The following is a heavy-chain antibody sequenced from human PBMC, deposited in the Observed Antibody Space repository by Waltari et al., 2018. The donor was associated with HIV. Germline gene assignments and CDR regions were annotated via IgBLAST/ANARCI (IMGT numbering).Heavy chain of an antibody. CDR2: IHNEWSST. V-gene: IGHV3-74*01. D-gene: IGHD3-16*01. CDR1: GFTFRTYW. Sequence: EVQLVESGGVLVQPGGSLRLSCAASGFTFRTYWMHWVRQGPGKGLVWVSGIHNEWSSTSYADSVKGRFTISRDNAKNTLFLQMNSLRVEDTAVYYCTRDGGGHPFVGYGMDVWGQGTTVTVSS. J-gene: IGHJ6*02. CDR3: TRDGGGHPFVGYGMDV.